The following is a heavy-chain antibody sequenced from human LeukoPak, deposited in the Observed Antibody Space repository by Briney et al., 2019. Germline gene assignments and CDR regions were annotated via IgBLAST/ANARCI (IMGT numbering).Heavy chain of an antibody. Sequence: GGSLRLSCAASGFTFSSYAMHWVRQAPGKGLEWVAVISYDGSNKYYADSVKGRFTISRDNAKNSLYLQMNSLRAEDTAVYYCARSTSGACSSTSCYAGGYFQHWGQGTLVTVSS. CDR1: GFTFSSYA. J-gene: IGHJ1*01. V-gene: IGHV3-30-3*01. D-gene: IGHD2-2*01. CDR3: ARSTSGACSSTSCYAGGYFQH. CDR2: ISYDGSNK.